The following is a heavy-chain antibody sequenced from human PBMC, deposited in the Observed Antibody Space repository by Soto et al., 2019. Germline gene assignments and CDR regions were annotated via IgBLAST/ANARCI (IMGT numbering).Heavy chain of an antibody. Sequence: ASVKVSCKASGYTFTSPAMHWVRQAPGQRLEWLGWINAGNGNTIYSQTFQGRVTITRDTSASTVYMEVNSLRSEDTAVYYCARVNYDFWSGYSTPYYYYGMDVWGQGTTVTVSS. CDR2: INAGNGNT. D-gene: IGHD3-3*01. V-gene: IGHV1-3*01. J-gene: IGHJ6*02. CDR3: ARVNYDFWSGYSTPYYYYGMDV. CDR1: GYTFTSPA.